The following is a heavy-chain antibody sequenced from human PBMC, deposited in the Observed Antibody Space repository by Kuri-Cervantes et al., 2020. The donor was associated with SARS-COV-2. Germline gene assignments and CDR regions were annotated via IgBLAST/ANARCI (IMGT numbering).Heavy chain of an antibody. J-gene: IGHJ4*02. CDR2: ISSSSSYI. V-gene: IGHV3-21*01. CDR1: GFTFGDYA. CDR3: ARDVLLRGADY. Sequence: GESLKISCTASGFTFGDYAMSWVRQAPGKGLEWVSSISSSSSYIYYADSVKGRFTISRDNAKNSLYLQMNSLRAEDTAVYYCARDVLLRGADYWGQGTLVTVSS. D-gene: IGHD2-15*01.